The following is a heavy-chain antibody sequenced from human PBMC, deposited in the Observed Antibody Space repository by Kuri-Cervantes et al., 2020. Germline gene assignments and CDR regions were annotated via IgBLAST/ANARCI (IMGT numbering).Heavy chain of an antibody. V-gene: IGHV3-66*02. D-gene: IGHD3-3*01. Sequence: GGSLRLSCAASGFTVSSNYMSWVRQAPGKGLEWVSVIYSGGSTYYADSVKGRFTISRDNSMNTLYLQMNSLRAEDTSVYYCGAPGVFGVPRLLDDWGQGTLVTVSS. CDR2: IYSGGST. CDR3: GAPGVFGVPRLLDD. J-gene: IGHJ4*02. CDR1: GFTVSSNY.